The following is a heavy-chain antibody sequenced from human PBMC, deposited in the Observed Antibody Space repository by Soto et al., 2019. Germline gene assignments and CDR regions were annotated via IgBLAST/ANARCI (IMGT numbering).Heavy chain of an antibody. J-gene: IGHJ5*02. CDR2: IIPIFGTA. CDR1: GGTFSSYA. CDR3: ARDTKYYYDRSGYYPSGWFDP. D-gene: IGHD3-22*01. Sequence: QVQLVQSGAEVKKPGSSVKVSCKASGGTFSSYAISWVRQAPGQGLEWMGGIIPIFGTAHYAQKFQGRVTSTADKSTSAAYMELSSLRSEDTAVYYWARDTKYYYDRSGYYPSGWFDPWGQGTLGTVSS. V-gene: IGHV1-69*06.